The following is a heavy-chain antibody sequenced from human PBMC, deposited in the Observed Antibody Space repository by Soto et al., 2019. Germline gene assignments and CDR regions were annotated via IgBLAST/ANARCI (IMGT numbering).Heavy chain of an antibody. Sequence: PGGSLRLSCAASGFTFSSYAMSWVRQAPGKGLEWVSAISGSGGRTYYADSVKGRFTISRDNSKNTLYLQMNSLRAEDTAVYYCAKDPGEDYYYYMDVWGKGTTVTVSS. CDR1: GFTFSSYA. J-gene: IGHJ6*03. CDR2: ISGSGGRT. V-gene: IGHV3-23*01. CDR3: AKDPGEDYYYYMDV.